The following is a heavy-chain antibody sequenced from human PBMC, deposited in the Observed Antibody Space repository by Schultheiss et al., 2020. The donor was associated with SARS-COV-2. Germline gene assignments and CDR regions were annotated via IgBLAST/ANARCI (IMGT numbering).Heavy chain of an antibody. D-gene: IGHD1-26*01. J-gene: IGHJ6*02. Sequence: ASVKVSCKASGYTFTSYGISWVRQAPGQGLEWMGRISTYNANTNYAQKLQGRVTMTTDTSTSTAYMELRSLRSDDTAVYYCARAGLIVGADYYYYGMDVWGQGTTVTVSS. CDR2: ISTYNANT. CDR3: ARAGLIVGADYYYYGMDV. CDR1: GYTFTSYG. V-gene: IGHV1-18*01.